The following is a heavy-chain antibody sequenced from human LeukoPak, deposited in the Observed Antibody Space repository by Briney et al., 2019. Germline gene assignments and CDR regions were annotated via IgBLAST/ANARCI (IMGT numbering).Heavy chain of an antibody. CDR3: ALQGLREQHSWFDP. Sequence: SVKVSCKASGGTFSSYAISWVRQAPGQGLEWMGRIIPILGIANYAQKFQGRVTITADKSTSTAYMELSSLRSEDTAVYYCALQGLREQHSWFDPWGQGTLVTVSS. V-gene: IGHV1-69*04. D-gene: IGHD1-1*01. CDR1: GGTFSSYA. J-gene: IGHJ5*02. CDR2: IIPILGIA.